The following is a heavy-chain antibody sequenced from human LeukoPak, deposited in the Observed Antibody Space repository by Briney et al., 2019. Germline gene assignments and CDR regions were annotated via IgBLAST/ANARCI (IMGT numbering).Heavy chain of an antibody. CDR3: ARDDYYHSNGYLFDY. J-gene: IGHJ4*02. V-gene: IGHV1-2*02. Sequence: GASVKVSCKASGYTFSGYVIHWVRQAPGQGLEWMGWINPNSGGTNYAQKFEGRVTMTRDTSISTAYMELSRLRSDDTAMYYCARDDYYHSNGYLFDYWGQGTLVTVSS. CDR1: GYTFSGYV. D-gene: IGHD3-10*01. CDR2: INPNSGGT.